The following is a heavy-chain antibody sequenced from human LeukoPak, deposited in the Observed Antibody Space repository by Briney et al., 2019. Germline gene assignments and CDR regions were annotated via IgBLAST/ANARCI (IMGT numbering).Heavy chain of an antibody. CDR3: ARLLGTHINYFDP. V-gene: IGHV4-34*01. D-gene: IGHD2-21*01. CDR2: NYYSGST. CDR1: GGSFSGYY. J-gene: IGHJ5*02. Sequence: SETLSLTCAVYGGSFSGYYWSWIRQPPGKGLEWIGSNYYSGSTYYNPSLKSRVTISVDTSKNQFSLKLSSVTAADTAVYYCARLLGTHINYFDPWGQGTLVTVSS.